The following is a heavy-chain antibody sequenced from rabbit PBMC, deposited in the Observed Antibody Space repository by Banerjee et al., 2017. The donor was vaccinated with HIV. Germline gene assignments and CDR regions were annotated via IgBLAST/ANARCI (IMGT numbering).Heavy chain of an antibody. CDR2: IDTGDGNT. CDR3: ARGGNSAGYYAQL. V-gene: IGHV1S40*01. D-gene: IGHD1-1*01. J-gene: IGHJ4*01. CDR1: GFSFSSSYY. Sequence: QSLEESGGGLVQPEGSLTLTCTASGFSFSSSYYMCWVRQAPGKGLEWIGCIDTGDGNTYYASWVNGRFTISKTSSTTVTLQMTSLTAADTATYFCARGGNSAGYYAQLWGPGTLVTVS.